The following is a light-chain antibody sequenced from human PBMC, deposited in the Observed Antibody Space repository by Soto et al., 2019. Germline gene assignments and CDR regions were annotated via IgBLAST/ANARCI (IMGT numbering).Light chain of an antibody. Sequence: QSALTQPRSVSGSPGQSVTISCTGTSSDVGDYNYVSWYEQRPGKAPKVMIYDVSRRPSGVPDRFSGSKSGNTASLTISGLQADDEADYYCCSYAGSYTWVFVVGTKLTVL. CDR3: CSYAGSYTWV. J-gene: IGLJ3*02. CDR2: DVS. V-gene: IGLV2-11*01. CDR1: SSDVGDYNY.